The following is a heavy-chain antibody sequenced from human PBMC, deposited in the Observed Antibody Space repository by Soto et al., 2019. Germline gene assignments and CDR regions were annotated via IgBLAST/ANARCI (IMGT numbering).Heavy chain of an antibody. J-gene: IGHJ4*02. V-gene: IGHV3-33*01. CDR3: ARGIVGYCSGGSCYYPFLLDY. D-gene: IGHD2-15*01. CDR1: GFTFSSYG. CDR2: IWYDGSNK. Sequence: GGSLRLSCAASGFTFSSYGMHWVRQAPGKGLEWVAVIWYDGSNKYYADSVKGRFTISRDNSKNTLYLQMNSLRAEDTAVYYCARGIVGYCSGGSCYYPFLLDYWGQGTLVTVSS.